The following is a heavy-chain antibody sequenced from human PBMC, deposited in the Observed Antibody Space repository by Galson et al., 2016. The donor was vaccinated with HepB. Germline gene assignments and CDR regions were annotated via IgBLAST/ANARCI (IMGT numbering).Heavy chain of an antibody. D-gene: IGHD3-9*01. Sequence: SLRLSCAASGFAFSSYSMNWVRQAPGKGLEWVAGITKNGGLIFYGESVKGRFTISRDNAKNSVYLQMNSLRVEDTAVYYCTEWDWISGDLLTGYSVDYWGPGILVSVSS. CDR1: GFAFSSYS. CDR2: ITKNGGLI. V-gene: IGHV3-21*01. J-gene: IGHJ4*02. CDR3: TEWDWISGDLLTGYSVDY.